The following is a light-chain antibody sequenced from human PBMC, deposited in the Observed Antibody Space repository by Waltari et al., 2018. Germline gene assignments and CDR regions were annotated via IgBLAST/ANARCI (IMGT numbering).Light chain of an antibody. CDR1: RSTSGSNY. CDR2: RNN. CDR3: AVWDDALSGAV. Sequence: QSVVTQPPSASGTPGQRLTIPCSGRRSTSGSNYVYWYQQPPATAPKIFIHRNNRRPSGVPDRFAGSKSGNSASLAISDRRSEDEADYYCAVWDDALSGAVFGGGTKLTVL. V-gene: IGLV1-47*01. J-gene: IGLJ3*02.